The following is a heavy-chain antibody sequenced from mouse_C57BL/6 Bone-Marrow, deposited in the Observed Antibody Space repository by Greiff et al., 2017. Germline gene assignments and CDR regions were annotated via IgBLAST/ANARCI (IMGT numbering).Heavy chain of an antibody. CDR2: INPGSGGT. Sequence: VMLVESGAELVRPGTSVKVSCKASGYAFTNYLIEWVKQRPGQGLEWIGVINPGSGGTNYNEKFKGKATLTADKSSSTAYMQLSSLTSEDSAVYFCARTPWFAYWGQGTLVTVSA. CDR3: ARTPWFAY. J-gene: IGHJ3*01. V-gene: IGHV1-54*01. CDR1: GYAFTNYL.